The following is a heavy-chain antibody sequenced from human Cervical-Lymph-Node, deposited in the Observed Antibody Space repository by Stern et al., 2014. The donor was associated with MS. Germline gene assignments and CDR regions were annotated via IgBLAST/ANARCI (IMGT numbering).Heavy chain of an antibody. J-gene: IGHJ4*02. CDR1: GGSISSSSYY. CDR3: ASHEGFYFDY. CDR2: VYYSGST. V-gene: IGHV4-39*01. Sequence: QVQLVESGPGLVKPSETLSLTCTVSGGSISSSSYYWGWIRQPPGKGLEWIGSVYYSGSTYYNPSLKSRVTLSVDTSQNQFSLKLSSGTAADTAVFYCASHEGFYFDYWGQGTLVTVSS.